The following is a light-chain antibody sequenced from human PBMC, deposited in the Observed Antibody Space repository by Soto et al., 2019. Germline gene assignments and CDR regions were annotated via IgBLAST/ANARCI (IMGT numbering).Light chain of an antibody. CDR3: QQYNKWPLT. CDR2: GAS. J-gene: IGKJ1*01. CDR1: QSVSSN. Sequence: EIVMTQSPATLSVSPGERATLSCMASQSVSSNLAWYQQTPGQAPRLLIYGASTRATGIPVRFSGSASGTEFTLTISSLQSEDFTVYYCQQYNKWPLTFGQGTKVDIK. V-gene: IGKV3-15*01.